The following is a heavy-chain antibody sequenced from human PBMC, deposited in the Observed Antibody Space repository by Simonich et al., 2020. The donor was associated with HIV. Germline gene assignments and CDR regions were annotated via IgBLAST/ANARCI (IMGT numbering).Heavy chain of an antibody. CDR2: ISPTSGAT. CDR3: ARAYYDTLTGYLYLDS. J-gene: IGHJ4*02. CDR1: GYSFTDYY. Sequence: QVSLVQSGAEVKRPGASVKVSCKASGYSFTDYYIHWVRQAPGQGLEWMGWISPTSGATNDAQQFRGRVTLTRDTAISTAYMELSRPRSDDTAVYYCARAYYDTLTGYLYLDSWGQGTLVTVSS. D-gene: IGHD3-9*01. V-gene: IGHV1-2*02.